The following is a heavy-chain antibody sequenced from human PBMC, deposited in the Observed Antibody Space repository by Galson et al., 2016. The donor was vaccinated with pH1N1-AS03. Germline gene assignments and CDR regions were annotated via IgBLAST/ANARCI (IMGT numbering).Heavy chain of an antibody. CDR3: VRDYWGSWI. CDR2: ITSDGSTK. V-gene: IGHV3-74*01. Sequence: SLRLSCATSGFTFSTYWMHWARQVPGKGLVWVSCITSDGSTKFYAASVKGRFTIFRDNAKSTLYLQMNSLTDDETAVYYCVRDYWGSWIWGQGTLVTVSS. CDR1: GFTFSTYW. J-gene: IGHJ4*02. D-gene: IGHD7-27*01.